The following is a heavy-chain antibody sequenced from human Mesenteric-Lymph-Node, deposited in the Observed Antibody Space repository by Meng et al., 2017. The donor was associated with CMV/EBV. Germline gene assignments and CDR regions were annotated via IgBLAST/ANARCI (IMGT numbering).Heavy chain of an antibody. J-gene: IGHJ3*02. V-gene: IGHV3-48*03. Sequence: GESLKISCAASGFSFSGYEMNWVRQAPGKGLEWVSYISSSGSTIYYADSVKGRFTISRDNAKNSLYLQMSSLRAEDTAVYYCARDGVATTPVDAFDIWGQGTMVTVSS. D-gene: IGHD5-12*01. CDR3: ARDGVATTPVDAFDI. CDR2: ISSSGSTI. CDR1: GFSFSGYE.